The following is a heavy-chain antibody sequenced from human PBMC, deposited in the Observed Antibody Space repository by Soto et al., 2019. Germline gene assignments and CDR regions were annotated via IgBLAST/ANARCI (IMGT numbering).Heavy chain of an antibody. Sequence: LSLTCAASGFTFSSYAMSWVRQAPGKGLEWVSAISGSGGSTYYADSVKGRFTISRDNSKNTLYLQMNSLRAEDTAVYYCAKSQDIVVVVAATDYYYYGMDVWGQGTTVTVSS. J-gene: IGHJ6*02. CDR3: AKSQDIVVVVAATDYYYYGMDV. CDR2: ISGSGGST. V-gene: IGHV3-23*01. CDR1: GFTFSSYA. D-gene: IGHD2-15*01.